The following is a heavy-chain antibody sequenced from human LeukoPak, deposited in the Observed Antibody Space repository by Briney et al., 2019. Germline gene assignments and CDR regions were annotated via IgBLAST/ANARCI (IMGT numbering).Heavy chain of an antibody. J-gene: IGHJ4*02. CDR3: ARGGEIVVVTATIDY. CDR2: ISAYNGNT. CDR1: GYTFTSYG. V-gene: IGHV1-18*01. D-gene: IGHD2-21*02. Sequence: ASAKVSCKASGYTFTSYGISWVRQAPGQGLEWMGWISAYNGNTNYAQKLQGRVTMTTDTSTSTAYMELRSLRSDDTAVYYCARGGEIVVVTATIDYWGQGTLVTVSS.